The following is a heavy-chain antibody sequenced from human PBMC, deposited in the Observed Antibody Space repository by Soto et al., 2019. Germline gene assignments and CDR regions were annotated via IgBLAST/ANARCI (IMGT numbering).Heavy chain of an antibody. Sequence: QVQLVQSGAEVKKPGSSVKVSCKASGGTFSSYTISWVRQAPGQGLEWMGRIIPILGITNYAQKFQGRVTSTADKTTGTAYMGLRRLRSEDTAVYYCAGDTEDIVVVPAAPGGFDPWGQGTLVTVSS. V-gene: IGHV1-69*08. CDR1: GGTFSSYT. J-gene: IGHJ5*02. CDR2: IIPILGIT. CDR3: AGDTEDIVVVPAAPGGFDP. D-gene: IGHD2-2*01.